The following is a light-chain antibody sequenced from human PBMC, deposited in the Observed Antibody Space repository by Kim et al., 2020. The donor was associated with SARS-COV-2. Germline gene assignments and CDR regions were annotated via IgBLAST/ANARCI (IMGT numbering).Light chain of an antibody. CDR3: QAWDSSTGGV. CDR1: KLGDKY. J-gene: IGLJ3*02. Sequence: VSPGQTASIPCSGDKLGDKYACWYQQKPGQSPVLVIYQDSKRPSGIPERFSGSNSGNTATLTISGTQAMDEADYYCQAWDSSTGGVFGGGTKLTVL. V-gene: IGLV3-1*01. CDR2: QDS.